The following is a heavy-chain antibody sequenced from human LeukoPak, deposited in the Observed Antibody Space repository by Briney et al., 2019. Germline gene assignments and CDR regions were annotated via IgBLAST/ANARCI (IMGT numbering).Heavy chain of an antibody. Sequence: GGSLRLSCAASGFTFSDSGMSWVRQAPGKGLEWVAGISGNGGGTYYADSVKGRFTISRDNSKNTLYLQIHSLRADDTALYYCAKGLETESRLDSWGQGTLVTVSS. CDR2: ISGNGGGT. J-gene: IGHJ4*02. D-gene: IGHD1-1*01. CDR3: AKGLETESRLDS. V-gene: IGHV3-23*01. CDR1: GFTFSDSG.